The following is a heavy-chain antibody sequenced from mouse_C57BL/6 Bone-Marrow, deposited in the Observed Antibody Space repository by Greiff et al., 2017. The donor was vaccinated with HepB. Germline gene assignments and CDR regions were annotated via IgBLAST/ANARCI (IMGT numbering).Heavy chain of an antibody. J-gene: IGHJ3*01. V-gene: IGHV1-81*01. CDR3: AKNYVGWVAY. CDR1: GYTFTSYG. CDR2: IYPRSGNT. Sequence: QVQLQQSGAELARPGASVKLSCKASGYTFTSYGISWVKQRTGQGLEWIGEIYPRSGNTYYNEKFKGKATLTADKSSSTAYMELRSLTSEDSAVYFCAKNYVGWVAYWGQGTLVTVSA. D-gene: IGHD1-1*01.